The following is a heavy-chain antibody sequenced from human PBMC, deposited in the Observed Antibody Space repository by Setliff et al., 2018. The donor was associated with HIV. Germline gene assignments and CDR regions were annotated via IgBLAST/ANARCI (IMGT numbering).Heavy chain of an antibody. J-gene: IGHJ4*02. D-gene: IGHD2-2*01. CDR3: ARARGRAQLSYYFDY. V-gene: IGHV4-59*11. CDR2: VYSTGST. Sequence: NPSETLSLTCTVSGGSISSHYWSWIRQPPGKGLEWIGYVYSTGSTNSKSSLKSRVTISVDTSKNQFSLKLSSVTAADTAVYYCARARGRAQLSYYFDYWGQGRLVTVLL. CDR1: GGSISSHY.